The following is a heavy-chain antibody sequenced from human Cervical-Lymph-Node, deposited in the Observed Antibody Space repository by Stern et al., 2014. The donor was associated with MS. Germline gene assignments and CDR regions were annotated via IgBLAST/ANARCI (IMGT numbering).Heavy chain of an antibody. V-gene: IGHV1-69*01. Sequence: QVQLVESGAEVKKPGSSGKVSCKASGGTFSRYAISWVRQAPVQGLEWMGGIIPIFGTANYAQKFQGRVTITADESTSTAYMELSSLRSEDTAVYYCARPIIAARPPVYYYGMDVWGQGTTVTVAS. D-gene: IGHD6-6*01. CDR1: GGTFSRYA. CDR2: IIPIFGTA. J-gene: IGHJ6*02. CDR3: ARPIIAARPPVYYYGMDV.